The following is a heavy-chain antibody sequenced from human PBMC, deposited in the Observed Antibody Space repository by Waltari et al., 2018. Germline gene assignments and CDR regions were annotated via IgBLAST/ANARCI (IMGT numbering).Heavy chain of an antibody. D-gene: IGHD2-21*02. V-gene: IGHV3-48*03. CDR3: ARESPNCVGDCLDY. CDR1: GFTFSSFQ. J-gene: IGHJ4*02. Sequence: EVQLVESGGGLVQPGGSLRLACKTSGFTFSSFQHNWDPQAPGKGLESVSYITASGDTMFYTDSVKGRLTISRDNAKNALYLQMNSLRVEDTAVYYCARESPNCVGDCLDYWGQGTLVTVSS. CDR2: ITASGDTM.